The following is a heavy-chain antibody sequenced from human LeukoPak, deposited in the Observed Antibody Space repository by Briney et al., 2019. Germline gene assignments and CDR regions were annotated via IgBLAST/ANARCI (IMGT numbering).Heavy chain of an antibody. CDR3: ATNVAGSSFDY. CDR2: INPNKDGT. Sequence: ASVKVSCKASGYTVTDYYMHWVRQAPGQGLEWMGWINPNKDGTKYAQNFQGRVTVTRDTSTNTVYMELRALISDDTASYYCATNVAGSSFDYWGQGTLVTVSS. CDR1: GYTVTDYY. D-gene: IGHD6-19*01. J-gene: IGHJ4*02. V-gene: IGHV1-2*02.